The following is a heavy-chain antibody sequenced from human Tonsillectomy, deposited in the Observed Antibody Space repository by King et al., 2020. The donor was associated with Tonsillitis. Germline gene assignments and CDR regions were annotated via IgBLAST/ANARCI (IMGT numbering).Heavy chain of an antibody. D-gene: IGHD3-22*01. Sequence: HVQLVESGGGVVQPGRSLRLSCAASGFTFSSYGMHWVRQAPGKGLEWVAVISYDGSNKYYADSVKGRFTISRDNSKNTLYLQMNSLRAEDTAVYYCAKDGVTRGYYFDSSGPFDYWGQGTLVTVSS. J-gene: IGHJ4*02. CDR3: AKDGVTRGYYFDSSGPFDY. V-gene: IGHV3-30*18. CDR2: ISYDGSNK. CDR1: GFTFSSYG.